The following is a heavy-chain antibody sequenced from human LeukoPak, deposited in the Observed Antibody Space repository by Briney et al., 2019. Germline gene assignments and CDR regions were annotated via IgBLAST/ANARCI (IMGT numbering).Heavy chain of an antibody. CDR2: ITGSGGRT. J-gene: IGHJ4*02. CDR1: GFAFSSYA. D-gene: IGHD6-6*01. CDR3: AKGISPISTSLDY. V-gene: IGHV3-23*01. Sequence: GGSLRLSCVASGFAFSSYAISWVRQAPGKGLEWVSAITGSGGRTYYADSVKGRFTISRDNSKNTLFLQMNSLRAEDTAVYYCAKGISPISTSLDYWGQGTLVTVSS.